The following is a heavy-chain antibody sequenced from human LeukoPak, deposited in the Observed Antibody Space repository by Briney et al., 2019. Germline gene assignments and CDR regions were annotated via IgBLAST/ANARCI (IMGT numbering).Heavy chain of an antibody. V-gene: IGHV3-48*04. CDR1: GFTFSSYS. J-gene: IGHJ4*02. CDR2: ISSSSSTI. D-gene: IGHD3-22*01. Sequence: PGGSLRLSCAASGFTFSSYSMNWVRQAPGKGLEWVSYISSSSSTIYYADSVKGRFTISRDNAKNSLYLQMNSLKPEDTAVYYCASSNEFYYDTSTYVDYWGQGTLVTVSS. CDR3: ASSNEFYYDTSTYVDY.